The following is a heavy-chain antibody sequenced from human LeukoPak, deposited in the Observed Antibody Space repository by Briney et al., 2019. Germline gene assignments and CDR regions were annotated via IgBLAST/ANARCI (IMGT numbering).Heavy chain of an antibody. CDR3: ARWSGFHD. CDR1: GFTFADYA. Sequence: PGGSLRLSCSASGFTFADYALIWFRQAPGKGLESVALIRAKISGETTDYAASVKGRFIISRDNSKSIVYLQMNSLQTDDTGVYYCARWSGFHDRGQGTRVTVSS. D-gene: IGHD3-3*01. V-gene: IGHV3-49*03. J-gene: IGHJ4*02. CDR2: IRAKISGETT.